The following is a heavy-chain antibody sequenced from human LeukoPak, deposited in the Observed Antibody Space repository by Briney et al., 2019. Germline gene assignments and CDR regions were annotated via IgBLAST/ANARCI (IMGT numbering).Heavy chain of an antibody. CDR3: ARVAPYSSSWSEPIDY. D-gene: IGHD6-13*01. V-gene: IGHV3-7*01. Sequence: PGGSLRLSCAASGLTFSSYWMSWVRQAPGKGLEWVANIKQDGSEKYYVDSVKGRFTISRDNAKNSLYLQMNSLRAEDTVVYYCARVAPYSSSWSEPIDYWGQGTLVTVSS. CDR1: GLTFSSYW. CDR2: IKQDGSEK. J-gene: IGHJ4*02.